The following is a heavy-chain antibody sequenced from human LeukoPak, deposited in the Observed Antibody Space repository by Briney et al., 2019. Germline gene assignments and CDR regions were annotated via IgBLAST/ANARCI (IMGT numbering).Heavy chain of an antibody. CDR1: GFTFSIYN. V-gene: IGHV3-21*01. Sequence: GGSLGLSCAASGFTFSIYNMNWVRQAPGKGLEWVSSISSSSSYMYYADSMKGRFTISRDNAKNSLYLQMNSLRAEDTAMYYCARVRNIWSFLDSWGQGTLVTVSS. J-gene: IGHJ4*02. CDR2: ISSSSSYM. D-gene: IGHD6-13*01. CDR3: ARVRNIWSFLDS.